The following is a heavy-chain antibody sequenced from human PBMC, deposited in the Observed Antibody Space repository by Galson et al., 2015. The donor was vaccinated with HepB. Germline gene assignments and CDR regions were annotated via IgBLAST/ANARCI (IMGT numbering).Heavy chain of an antibody. CDR1: GYPFTSYD. J-gene: IGHJ4*02. D-gene: IGHD6-19*01. CDR3: ARGLYSSAWSLDS. V-gene: IGHV1-46*01. Sequence: SCKASGYPFTSYDIHWVRQPPGQGLEWMGVINLSGDFTNYTQTFQGRVTMTTDRSTTTVYMELSSLRSEDTALCFCARGLYSSAWSLDSWGQGTLVTVSS. CDR2: INLSGDFT.